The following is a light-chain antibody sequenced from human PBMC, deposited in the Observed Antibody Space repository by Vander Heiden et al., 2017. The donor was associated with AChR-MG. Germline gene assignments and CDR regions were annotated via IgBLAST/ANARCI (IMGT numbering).Light chain of an antibody. CDR3: QLSYNDAWL. V-gene: IGLV7-46*01. Sequence: QAVVTQEPSLTVSPGGTVTLTCGSSTGAVTSGHYPYWFQQKPGQAPTTRIYDTSNKDSWTPARFSGSLLGAKDDLTLSGAQPEDEGEYYCQLSYNDAWLFGGGTKLTVL. CDR1: TGAVTSGHY. CDR2: DTS. J-gene: IGLJ2*01.